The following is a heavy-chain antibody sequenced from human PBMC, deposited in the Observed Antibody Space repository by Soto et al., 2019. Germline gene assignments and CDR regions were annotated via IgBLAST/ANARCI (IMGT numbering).Heavy chain of an antibody. Sequence: PGGSLRLSCVASGFTFSGYAMSWVRQAPGKGLQWVSAIRDTGGYTYYADSVKGRFTISRDNSKSTLFLQMDSLRFEDTAVYYCARAIVGPTTTGWLDPWGQGTLVTVSS. V-gene: IGHV3-23*01. CDR2: IRDTGGYT. J-gene: IGHJ5*02. D-gene: IGHD1-26*01. CDR1: GFTFSGYA. CDR3: ARAIVGPTTTGWLDP.